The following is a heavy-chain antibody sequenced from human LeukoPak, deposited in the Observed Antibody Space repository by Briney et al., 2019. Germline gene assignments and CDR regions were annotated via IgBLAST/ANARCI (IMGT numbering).Heavy chain of an antibody. CDR2: ISYSGST. D-gene: IGHD2-15*01. Sequence: SETLALTCTVSGGSISSYYWSWIRQPPGKGLDWIGAISYSGSTNYNPSLKSRVTISVDTSKNQFSLKLSSVTAADTAVYYCARLFPGYCSGGSCYSPVDYWGQGTLVTVSS. V-gene: IGHV4-59*08. CDR3: ARLFPGYCSGGSCYSPVDY. J-gene: IGHJ4*02. CDR1: GGSISSYY.